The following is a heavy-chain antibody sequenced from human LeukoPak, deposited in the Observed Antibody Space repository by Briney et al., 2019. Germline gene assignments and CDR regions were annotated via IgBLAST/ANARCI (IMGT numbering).Heavy chain of an antibody. CDR1: GGSISSYY. V-gene: IGHV4-59*04. D-gene: IGHD4-17*01. CDR3: ARRRLSVTSRQDAFDI. J-gene: IGHJ3*02. Sequence: SETLSLTCTVSGGSISSYYWSWIRQPPGKGLEWIGYIYYSGSTYYNPSLKSRITISVDTSKNQFSLKLSSVTAADTAVFYCARRRLSVTSRQDAFDIWGQGTMVTVSS. CDR2: IYYSGST.